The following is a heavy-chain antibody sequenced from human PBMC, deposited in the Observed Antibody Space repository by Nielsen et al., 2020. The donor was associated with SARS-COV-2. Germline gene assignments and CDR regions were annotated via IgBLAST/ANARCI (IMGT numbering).Heavy chain of an antibody. CDR1: GFDFFRYG. CDR2: IRYDGNSK. D-gene: IGHD2-8*01. J-gene: IGHJ4*02. Sequence: GGSLRLSCAASGFDFFRYGMHWVRQAPGKGLEWLAFIRYDGNSKYYADSVKGRFTISRDNSNNTLYLQMSSLRPEDTALYYCASPRHALMLYHMDYWGQGTLVTVSS. CDR3: ASPRHALMLYHMDY. V-gene: IGHV3-30*02.